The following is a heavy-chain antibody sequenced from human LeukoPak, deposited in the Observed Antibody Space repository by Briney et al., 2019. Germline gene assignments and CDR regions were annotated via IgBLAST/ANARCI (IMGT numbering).Heavy chain of an antibody. CDR1: GFTVSSNY. CDR2: IYSGGST. Sequence: GGSLRLSCAASGFTVSSNYMSWVRQAPGEGLEWVSVIYSGGSTYYADSVKGRFTISRDNSKSTLYLQMNSLRAEDTAVYYCARELRAGFDYWGQGTLVTVSS. D-gene: IGHD4-17*01. CDR3: ARELRAGFDY. J-gene: IGHJ4*02. V-gene: IGHV3-53*01.